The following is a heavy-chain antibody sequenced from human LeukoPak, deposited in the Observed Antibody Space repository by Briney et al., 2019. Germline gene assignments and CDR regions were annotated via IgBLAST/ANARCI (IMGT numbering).Heavy chain of an antibody. CDR3: ASRIYSGYDPHNFDY. J-gene: IGHJ4*02. V-gene: IGHV3-48*02. CDR2: ISFGSRTI. CDR1: GFTFSSYG. D-gene: IGHD5-12*01. Sequence: PGGSLRLSRAASGFTFSSYGMNWVRQAPGKGLEWVSYISFGSRTIYYADSVKGRFTISRDNAKNSLYLQMNSLRDEDTAVYYCASRIYSGYDPHNFDYWGQGTLVTVSS.